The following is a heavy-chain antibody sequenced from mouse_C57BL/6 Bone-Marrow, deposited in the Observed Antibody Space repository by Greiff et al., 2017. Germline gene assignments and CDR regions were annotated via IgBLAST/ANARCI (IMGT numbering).Heavy chain of an antibody. J-gene: IGHJ2*01. CDR1: GYAFSSYW. CDR2: IYPGDGDT. CDR3: ARDTTVVARDYFDY. D-gene: IGHD1-1*01. V-gene: IGHV1-80*01. Sequence: QVQLQQSGAELVKPGASVKISCKASGYAFSSYWMNWVKQRPGKGLEWIGQIYPGDGDTNYNGKFKGKATLTADKSSSTAYMQLSSLTSEDSAVXFCARDTTVVARDYFDYWGQGTTLTVSS.